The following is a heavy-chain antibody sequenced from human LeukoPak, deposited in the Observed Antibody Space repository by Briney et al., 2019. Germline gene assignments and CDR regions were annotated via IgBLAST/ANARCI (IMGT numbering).Heavy chain of an antibody. CDR3: AKETATGHFDY. CDR1: GFTFGDYA. CDR2: ISWNSGSI. V-gene: IGHV3-9*03. Sequence: GGSLRLSCVASGFTFGDYAMHWVRLVPGKGLEWVSGISWNSGSIGYADSVKGRFTLSRDNAKNSLYLQMNSLRAEDMALYYCAKETATGHFDYWGQGTLVTVSS. J-gene: IGHJ4*02. D-gene: IGHD6-13*01.